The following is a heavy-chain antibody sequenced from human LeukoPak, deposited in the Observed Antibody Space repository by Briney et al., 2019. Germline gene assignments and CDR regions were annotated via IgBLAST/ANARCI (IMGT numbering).Heavy chain of an antibody. V-gene: IGHV4-4*07. J-gene: IGHJ4*02. CDR3: ARQIASAGTAGFDF. D-gene: IGHD6-13*01. Sequence: SETLSLTCTVSGGSISSYYWSWIRQPAGKGLEWIERIYNPSLKSRVTMSVDTSKNQFSLGLRSVTAADTAVYYCARQIASAGTAGFDFWGQGALVTVSS. CDR1: GGSISSYY.